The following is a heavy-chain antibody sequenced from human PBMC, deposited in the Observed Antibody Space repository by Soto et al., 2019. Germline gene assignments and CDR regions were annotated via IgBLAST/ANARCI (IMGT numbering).Heavy chain of an antibody. J-gene: IGHJ5*01. V-gene: IGHV4-59*02. CDR1: GGSVTCHH. D-gene: IGHD5-12*01. CDR3: PRAMHTGLTHHFDP. Sequence: SETLSLPCFVSGGSVTCHHWSWIRQCPGQGLEWIAYTSYTGNTNYYPSLQSRVTISLDTAQDQLSLKLTSMTAADTAVYYCPRAMHTGLTHHFDPWDPEALVTVFS. CDR2: TSYTGNT.